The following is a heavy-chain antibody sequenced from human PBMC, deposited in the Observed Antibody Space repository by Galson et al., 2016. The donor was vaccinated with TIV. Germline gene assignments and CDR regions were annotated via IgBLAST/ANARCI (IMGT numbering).Heavy chain of an antibody. D-gene: IGHD4-17*01. CDR1: GFTFNTYA. Sequence: SLRLSCAASGFTFNTYAIHWVRQAPGKGLEWVAVISNDGNTKHYADSVKGRFTISRDNSKSTVFLQMNSLRPEDTALYYCARSLTSDYGDPLDFWGQGPRSPS. CDR2: ISNDGNTK. CDR3: ARSLTSDYGDPLDF. V-gene: IGHV3-30-3*01. J-gene: IGHJ6*02.